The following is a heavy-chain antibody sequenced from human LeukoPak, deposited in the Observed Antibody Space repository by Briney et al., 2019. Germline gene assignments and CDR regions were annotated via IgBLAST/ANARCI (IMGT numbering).Heavy chain of an antibody. V-gene: IGHV1-24*01. J-gene: IGHJ4*02. CDR3: ATDYGSSSYYFDY. CDR1: GYTLTELS. D-gene: IGHD3-10*01. Sequence: ASVKVSGKVSGYTLTELSMHWVRQAPGKGLEWMGGFDPEDGETIYAQKFQGRVTMTEDTSTDTAYMELSSLRSEDTAVYYCATDYGSSSYYFDYWGQGTLVTVSS. CDR2: FDPEDGET.